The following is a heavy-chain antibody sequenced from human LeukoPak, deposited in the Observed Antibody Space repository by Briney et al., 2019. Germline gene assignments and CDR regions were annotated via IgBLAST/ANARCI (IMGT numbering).Heavy chain of an antibody. Sequence: GGSLRLSCAASGFTFSNFEMNWVRQAPGKGLEWVSSISGSNDNTYYADSVKDRFTISRDNSKNTLSLQMNSLRAEDTAVYYCAKGRGTTVTSAANYWGQGTLVTVSS. D-gene: IGHD4-17*01. J-gene: IGHJ4*02. CDR2: ISGSNDNT. CDR3: AKGRGTTVTSAANY. V-gene: IGHV3-23*01. CDR1: GFTFSNFE.